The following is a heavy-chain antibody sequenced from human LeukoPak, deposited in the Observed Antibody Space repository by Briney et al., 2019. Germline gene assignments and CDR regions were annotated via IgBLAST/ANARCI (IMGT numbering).Heavy chain of an antibody. CDR2: ISHIGTT. J-gene: IGHJ3*02. CDR3: ARVLVTVSKGFDI. V-gene: IGHV4-59*11. Sequence: PSENLSLTYAVSGDSFSSHYWTWIRQSPGTGLQRRAFISHIGTTNDKPSLRRRVTISIDTSKNQFSLKLRSVTAADTAVYYCARVLVTVSKGFDIWGQGTMVSVSS. CDR1: GDSFSSHY. D-gene: IGHD4-17*01.